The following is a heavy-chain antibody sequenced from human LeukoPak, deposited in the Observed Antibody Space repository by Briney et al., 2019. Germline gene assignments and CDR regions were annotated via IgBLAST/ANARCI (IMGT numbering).Heavy chain of an antibody. Sequence: GGSLRLSCAASGFTFSSYGMHWVRQAPGKGLEWVAFIRYDGSNKYYADSVKGRFTISRDNSKNTLYLQMNNLRAEDTAVYYCAKDGDVYGSGSYYFDYWGQGTLVTVSS. CDR1: GFTFSSYG. CDR2: IRYDGSNK. CDR3: AKDGDVYGSGSYYFDY. D-gene: IGHD3-10*01. V-gene: IGHV3-30*02. J-gene: IGHJ4*02.